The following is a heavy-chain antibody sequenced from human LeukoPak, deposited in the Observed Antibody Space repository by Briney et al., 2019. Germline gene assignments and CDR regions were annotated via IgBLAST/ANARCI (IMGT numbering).Heavy chain of an antibody. D-gene: IGHD4-23*01. CDR3: ARVPGVTRYFDS. CDR2: IKKDGREK. V-gene: IGHV3-7*01. CDR1: GFTFTCFC. J-gene: IGHJ4*02. Sequence: GGSLRLSCAAAGFTFTCFCMSWVRQTPGKGLEWVASIKKDGREKFYADSVKGRFTISRDNATNSLYLRVHSLKAEDTAVYYCARVPGVTRYFDSWGQGILVTGSS.